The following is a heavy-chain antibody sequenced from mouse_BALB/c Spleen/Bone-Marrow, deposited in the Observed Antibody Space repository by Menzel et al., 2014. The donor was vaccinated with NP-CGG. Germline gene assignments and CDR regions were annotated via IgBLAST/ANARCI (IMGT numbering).Heavy chain of an antibody. CDR1: FNIKDPY. CDR2: IDPANGNT. CDR3: APYYYGRWFTY. D-gene: IGHD1-1*01. V-gene: IGHV14-3*02. Sequence: FNIKDPYMHWVKQRPEQGLEWIGRIDPANGNTKYDPKFQGKATITADTSSDTAYLQLSSLTSEDTAVYYCAPYYYGRWFTYWGQGTLVTVSA. J-gene: IGHJ3*01.